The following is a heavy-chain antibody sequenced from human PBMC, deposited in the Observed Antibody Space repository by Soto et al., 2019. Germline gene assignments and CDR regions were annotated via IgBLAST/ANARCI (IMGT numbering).Heavy chain of an antibody. J-gene: IGHJ6*02. CDR2: IDPSDSYT. CDR1: GYSFTSYW. Sequence: ESLKSSWKGSGYSFTSYWISWVRQMPGKCLEWMGRIDPSDSYTNYSPSFQGHVTISADKSISTAYLQWSSLKASDTAMYYCARHEKAAQLWSYYYYGMDVWGQGTTVTVSS. CDR3: ARHEKAAQLWSYYYYGMDV. D-gene: IGHD5-18*01. V-gene: IGHV5-10-1*01.